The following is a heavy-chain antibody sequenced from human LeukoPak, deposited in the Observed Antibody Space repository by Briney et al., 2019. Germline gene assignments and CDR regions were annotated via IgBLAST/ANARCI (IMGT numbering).Heavy chain of an antibody. D-gene: IGHD3-22*01. Sequence: GGSLRLSCAASGFTFSSSVMTWVRQAPGKGLEGVSTISPCDTGTYYADSVKGRFTVSRADSKSTLFLHLTSLRAEDTAVYFCSQSLYESSVYQGEDYWGQGTLVIVSS. V-gene: IGHV3-23*01. J-gene: IGHJ4*02. CDR1: GFTFSSSV. CDR2: ISPCDTGT. CDR3: SQSLYESSVYQGEDY.